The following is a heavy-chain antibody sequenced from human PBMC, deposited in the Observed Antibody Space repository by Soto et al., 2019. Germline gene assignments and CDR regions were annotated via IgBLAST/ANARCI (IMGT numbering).Heavy chain of an antibody. Sequence: QVQLVQSGAEVKKPGSSVKVSCKASGGTFSSYAISWVRQAPGQGLEWMGGIIPIFGTANYAQKFQGRVTITADESTSTAYMELSILRSEDTDVYYCARSIAVAGSYYYYGMDVWGQGTTVTVSS. CDR3: ARSIAVAGSYYYYGMDV. CDR1: GGTFSSYA. V-gene: IGHV1-69*01. CDR2: IIPIFGTA. D-gene: IGHD6-19*01. J-gene: IGHJ6*02.